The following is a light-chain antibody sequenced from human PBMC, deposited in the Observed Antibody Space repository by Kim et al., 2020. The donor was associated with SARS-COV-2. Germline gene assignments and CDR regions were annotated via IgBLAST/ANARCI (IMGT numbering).Light chain of an antibody. V-gene: IGLV3-21*03. CDR2: DDS. J-gene: IGLJ3*02. CDR3: QVWDSSSDHWV. Sequence: APGKTARMTCEGNNIGGKSVHWYQQKPGLATVLCIYDDSDRPSGIPERFSGSNSGNTATLTISRVEAGDEADYCCQVWDSSSDHWVFGGGTQLTVL. CDR1: NIGGKS.